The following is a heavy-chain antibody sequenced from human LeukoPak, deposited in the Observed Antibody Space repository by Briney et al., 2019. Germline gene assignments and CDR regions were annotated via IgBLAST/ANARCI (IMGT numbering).Heavy chain of an antibody. CDR1: GYTFTIYY. V-gene: IGHV1-46*01. D-gene: IGHD2-2*03. CDR3: ARDRTLDSSFYYYGMDV. J-gene: IGHJ6*02. CDR2: INPSGGST. Sequence: ASVTVSFKASGYTFTIYYMHWVRQAPGQGLEWMGRINPSGGSTSYAQKFQGRVTMTRDTSTSTVYMELSSLGSEDTAVYYCARDRTLDSSFYYYGMDVWGQGTTVTVSS.